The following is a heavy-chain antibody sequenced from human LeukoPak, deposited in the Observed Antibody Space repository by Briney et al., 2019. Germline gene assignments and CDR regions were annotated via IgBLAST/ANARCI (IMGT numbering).Heavy chain of an antibody. CDR2: IGAGGDST. CDR1: GLTFNNYA. D-gene: IGHD3-10*01. Sequence: PGGSLRLSCEASGLTFNNYAMHWVRQAPGKGLDWVSGIGAGGDSTFYPDSVRGRFTISRDNSKNTLYLQMNSLRAEDTALYYCVKALTLSGTYLGDWGQGTLVTVFS. V-gene: IGHV3-23*01. CDR3: VKALTLSGTYLGD. J-gene: IGHJ4*02.